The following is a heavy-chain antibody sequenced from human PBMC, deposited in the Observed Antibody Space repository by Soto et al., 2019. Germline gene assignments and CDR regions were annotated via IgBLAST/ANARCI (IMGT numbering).Heavy chain of an antibody. CDR1: GFTFSNYW. CDR3: TMDLTGRQDY. Sequence: PLGSLRLSCAASGFTFSNYWMHWVRQAPGKGLVWVSRINRDGSTTTYADSVRGRFTISRDNAKNTLYLQMNSLRDEDTAVYYCTMDLTGRQDYWGQGALVTVSS. D-gene: IGHD1-20*01. V-gene: IGHV3-74*01. J-gene: IGHJ4*01. CDR2: INRDGSTT.